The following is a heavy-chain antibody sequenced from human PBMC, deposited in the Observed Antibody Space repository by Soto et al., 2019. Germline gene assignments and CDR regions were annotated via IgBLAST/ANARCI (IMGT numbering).Heavy chain of an antibody. Sequence: QVQLQESGPGLVKPSQTLSLTCTVSGGSVSSGGYYWSWLRQHPGKGLEWIGYITYSGSTYYNPSLKSRPIISLDTSRNHFSRELSSVTAADTAVYYCAREYYSSGSSFDYWGQGTLVTVSS. CDR3: AREYYSSGSSFDY. CDR2: ITYSGST. V-gene: IGHV4-31*03. CDR1: GGSVSSGGYY. J-gene: IGHJ4*02. D-gene: IGHD3-10*01.